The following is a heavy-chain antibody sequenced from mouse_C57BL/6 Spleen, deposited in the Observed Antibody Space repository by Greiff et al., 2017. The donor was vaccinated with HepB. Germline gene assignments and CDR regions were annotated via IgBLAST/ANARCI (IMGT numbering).Heavy chain of an antibody. CDR3: ARAEGSILLDYDAMDY. V-gene: IGHV1-19*01. D-gene: IGHD1-1*01. Sequence: EVQLQQSGPVLVKPGASVKMSCKASGYTFTDYYMNWVKQSHGKSLEWIGVINPYNGGTSYNQKFKGKATLTVDKSSSTAYMELNSLTSEDSAVYYWARAEGSILLDYDAMDYWGQGTSVTVSS. CDR2: INPYNGGT. CDR1: GYTFTDYY. J-gene: IGHJ4*01.